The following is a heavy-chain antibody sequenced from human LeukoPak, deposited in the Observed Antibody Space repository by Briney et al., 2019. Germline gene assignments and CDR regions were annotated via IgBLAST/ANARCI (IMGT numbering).Heavy chain of an antibody. D-gene: IGHD5-24*01. CDR1: GFTFGDYA. V-gene: IGHV3-49*03. CDR3: TRSTKGSRDGYNF. J-gene: IGHJ4*02. CDR2: IRSKAYGGTT. Sequence: PGGSLRLSCTASGFTFGDYAISWFRQAPGKGLEWVGFIRSKAYGGTTEYAASVKGRFTISRDDSKSIAYLQMNSLKTEDTAVYYCTRSTKGSRDGYNFWGQGTLVTVSS.